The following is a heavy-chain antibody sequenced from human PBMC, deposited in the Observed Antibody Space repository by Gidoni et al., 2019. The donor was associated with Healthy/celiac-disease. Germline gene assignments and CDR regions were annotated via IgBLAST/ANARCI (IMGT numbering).Heavy chain of an antibody. CDR2: IYWDDDK. J-gene: IGHJ5*02. D-gene: IGHD2-2*01. V-gene: IGHV2-5*02. CDR1: GLSLRTSGVG. CDR3: AHMGGFVVVPAALNWFDP. Sequence: QITLKESGPTLVKPTQTLTLTCTFPGLSLRTSGVGVGWIRQPPGKALEWLALIYWDDDKRYSPSLKSRLTITKDTSKNQLVLTMTNMDPVDTATYYCAHMGGFVVVPAALNWFDPWGQGTLVTVSS.